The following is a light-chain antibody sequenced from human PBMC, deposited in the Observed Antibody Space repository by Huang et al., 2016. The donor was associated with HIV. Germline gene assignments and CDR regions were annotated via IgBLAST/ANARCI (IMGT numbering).Light chain of an antibody. V-gene: IGKV1-NL1*01. Sequence: DIQMTQSPSSLSAFVGDKVTITCRASQDISNSVDWYQQKPGKAPILLVHTAFRLQSGVPSRCSGSGSGTDYTLTISILQPEDCATYYCQQYYSVPQTCGQGTRVEV. J-gene: IGKJ1*01. CDR2: TAF. CDR3: QQYYSVPQT. CDR1: QDISNS.